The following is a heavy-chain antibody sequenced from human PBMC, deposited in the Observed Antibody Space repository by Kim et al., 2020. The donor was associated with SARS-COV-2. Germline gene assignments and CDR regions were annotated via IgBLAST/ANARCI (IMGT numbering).Heavy chain of an antibody. Sequence: NSHPTLKSRYTISVNKSENQFSLRLSSVTAADTAVYYCARGPSTAAYLDYWGQGTLVTVSS. J-gene: IGHJ4*02. V-gene: IGHV4-4*02. CDR3: ARGPSTAAYLDY. D-gene: IGHD6-6*01.